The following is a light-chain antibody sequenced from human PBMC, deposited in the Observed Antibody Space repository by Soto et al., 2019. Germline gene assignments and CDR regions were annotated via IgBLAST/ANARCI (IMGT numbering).Light chain of an antibody. J-gene: IGKJ2*01. CDR2: GAS. CDR3: QQYDNWYT. Sequence: EIVMTQSPATLSVSPGERATLSCRASQSVSSNLAWYQHKPGQAPRLLIYGASTRATGIPARFSGSGSGTEFTLTISSLQSEDFAVYYCQQYDNWYTFGQGTKLEIE. CDR1: QSVSSN. V-gene: IGKV3-15*01.